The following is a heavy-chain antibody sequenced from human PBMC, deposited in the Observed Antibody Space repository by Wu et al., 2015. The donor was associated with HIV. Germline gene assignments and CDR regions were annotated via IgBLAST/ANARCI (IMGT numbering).Heavy chain of an antibody. CDR1: GDTFSTYT. V-gene: IGHV1-69*13. CDR3: ARHRPGTAALDI. Sequence: QVQLVQSGAEVKKPGSSVKVSCKASGDTFSTYTISWVRQAPGQGLAWMGRIIPMYNTLNYAPKFQGRVTITADDSTNTAYLELSSLRSEDTAVYYCARHRPGTAALDIWGQGTRVTVSS. J-gene: IGHJ3*02. D-gene: IGHD3-16*02. CDR2: IIPMYNTL.